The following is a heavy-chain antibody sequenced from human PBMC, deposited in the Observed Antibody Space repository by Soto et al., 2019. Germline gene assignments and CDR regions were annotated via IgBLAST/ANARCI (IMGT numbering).Heavy chain of an antibody. D-gene: IGHD3-9*01. CDR1: GYTFTSYG. J-gene: IGHJ4*02. CDR2: ISAYNGNT. V-gene: IGHV1-18*01. CDR3: ARDRRKQLRYFDWPTSYYFDY. Sequence: QVQLVQSGAEVKKPGASVKVSCKASGYTFTSYGISWVRQAPGQGLEWMGWISAYNGNTNYAQKLQGRVTMTTDTSTXXAXMXXRSLRSDDTAVYYCARDRRKQLRYFDWPTSYYFDYWGQGTLVTVSS.